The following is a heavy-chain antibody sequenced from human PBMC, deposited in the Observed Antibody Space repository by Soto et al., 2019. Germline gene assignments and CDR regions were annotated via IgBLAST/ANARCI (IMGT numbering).Heavy chain of an antibody. CDR3: ARGEDAFFYYGLDV. CDR1: GGSITSSY. Sequence: QVQLQESGPRLVKPSATLSLTCTVSGGSITSSYWSWIRRPPGKGLEWIAYIYDTGISGYTPSTNYPPPLKSRVTMSVDTSKSQFSLKLTSVTAADTAVYYCARGEDAFFYYGLDVWGQGITVTVSS. CDR2: IYDTGISGYTPST. V-gene: IGHV4-59*01. J-gene: IGHJ6*02.